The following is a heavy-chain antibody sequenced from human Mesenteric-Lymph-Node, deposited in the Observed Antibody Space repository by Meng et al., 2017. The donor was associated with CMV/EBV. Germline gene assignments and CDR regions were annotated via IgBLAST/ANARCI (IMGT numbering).Heavy chain of an antibody. V-gene: IGHV5-51*01. CDR3: ARHVFYCTNGVCPYFDY. Sequence: KVSCKGSGYSFTSYWIGWVRQTPGKGLEWMGIIYPGDSDTRYSPSFQGQVTISADKSISTAYLQWSSLKASDTAMYYCARHVFYCTNGVCPYFDYWGQGTLVTVSS. CDR1: GYSFTSYW. D-gene: IGHD2-8*01. J-gene: IGHJ4*02. CDR2: IYPGDSDT.